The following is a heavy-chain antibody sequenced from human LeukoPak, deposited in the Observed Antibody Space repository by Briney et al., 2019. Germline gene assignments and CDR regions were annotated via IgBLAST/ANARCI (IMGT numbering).Heavy chain of an antibody. D-gene: IGHD3-10*01. J-gene: IGHJ4*02. CDR3: ATTYYYGSGSYYNSYYFDY. CDR2: ISAYSGNT. Sequence: ASVKVSCKASGYTFTSYGTSWVRQAPGQGLEWMGWISAYSGNTNYAQKLQGRVTMTTDTSTSTAYMELRSLRSDDTAVYYCATTYYYGSGSYYNSYYFDYWGQGTLVTVSS. CDR1: GYTFTSYG. V-gene: IGHV1-18*01.